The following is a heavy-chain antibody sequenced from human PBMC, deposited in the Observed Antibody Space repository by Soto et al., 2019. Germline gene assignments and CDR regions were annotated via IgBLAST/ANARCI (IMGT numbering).Heavy chain of an antibody. CDR2: ISGSGGST. CDR1: GFTFSSYA. D-gene: IGHD6-19*01. J-gene: IGHJ4*02. CDR3: AKRSTRFYSSGWKDDY. V-gene: IGHV3-23*01. Sequence: GGSLRLSCAASGFTFSSYAMSWVRQAPGKGLEWVSAISGSGGSTYYADSVKGRFTISRDNSKNTLYLQMNSLRAEDTAVYYCAKRSTRFYSSGWKDDYWGQGTLVTVSS.